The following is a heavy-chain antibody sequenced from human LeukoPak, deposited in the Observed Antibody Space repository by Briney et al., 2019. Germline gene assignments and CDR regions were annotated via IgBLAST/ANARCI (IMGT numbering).Heavy chain of an antibody. CDR2: IKQDGSEK. V-gene: IGHV3-7*01. D-gene: IGHD3-9*01. J-gene: IGHJ3*02. CDR1: GFTFSSYW. Sequence: QTGGSLRLSCAASGFTFSSYWMSWVRQAPGKGLEWVANIKQDGSEKYYVDSVKGRFTISRDNAKNSLYLQMNSLRAEDTAVYYCARELRYFDWSLLRRDDAFDIWGQGTMVTVSS. CDR3: ARELRYFDWSLLRRDDAFDI.